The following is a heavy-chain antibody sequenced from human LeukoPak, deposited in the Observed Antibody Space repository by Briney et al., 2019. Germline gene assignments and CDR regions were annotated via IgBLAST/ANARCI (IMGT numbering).Heavy chain of an antibody. CDR2: ISSSSSYI. CDR3: ASAATSRGSSRIGY. CDR1: GFTFSSYS. D-gene: IGHD6-6*01. Sequence: GGSLRLSCAASGFTFSSYSMNWVRQAPGKGLEWVSSISSSSSYIYYADSVKGRFTISRDNAKNSLYLQMNSLRAEDTAVYYCASAATSRGSSRIGYWGQGTLVTVSS. V-gene: IGHV3-21*01. J-gene: IGHJ4*02.